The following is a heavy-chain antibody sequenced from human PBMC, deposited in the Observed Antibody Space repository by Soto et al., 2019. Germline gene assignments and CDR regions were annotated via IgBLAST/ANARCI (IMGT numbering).Heavy chain of an antibody. CDR3: ASFQVRIVGATALDY. CDR1: GGSFSGYY. J-gene: IGHJ4*02. CDR2: INHSGST. D-gene: IGHD1-26*01. Sequence: PSETLSLTCAVYGGSFSGYYWSWIRQPPGKGLEWIGEINHSGSTNYNPSLKSRVTISVDTSKNQFSLKLSSVTAADTAVYYCASFQVRIVGATALDYWRQRTLVTVPS. V-gene: IGHV4-34*01.